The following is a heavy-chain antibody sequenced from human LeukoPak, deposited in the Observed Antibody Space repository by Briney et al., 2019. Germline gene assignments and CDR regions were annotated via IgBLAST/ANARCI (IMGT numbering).Heavy chain of an antibody. Sequence: GGSLRLSCAASGFTFSSYGMHWVRQAPGKGLEWVAVIWYDGSNKYYADSVKGRFTISRDNSKNTLYLQMNSLRAEDTAVYYCARVQDYPLYGPFDIWGQGTMVTVSS. J-gene: IGHJ3*02. V-gene: IGHV3-33*01. CDR1: GFTFSSYG. D-gene: IGHD2-2*02. CDR2: IWYDGSNK. CDR3: ARVQDYPLYGPFDI.